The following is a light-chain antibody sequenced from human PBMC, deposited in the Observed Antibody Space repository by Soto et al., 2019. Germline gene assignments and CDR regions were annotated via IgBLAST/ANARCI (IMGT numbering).Light chain of an antibody. CDR2: GAS. V-gene: IGKV3-15*01. Sequence: EIVLTQSPATLSVPPGDRPTLSCRASESVRSNLAWYQQKPGQAPRLLIYGASITAADIPARFSGSGSGTEFTLTLSTMQSEAFAVYYCQRYYDGTTITFGQGTRLE. CDR3: QRYYDGTTIT. J-gene: IGKJ5*01. CDR1: ESVRSN.